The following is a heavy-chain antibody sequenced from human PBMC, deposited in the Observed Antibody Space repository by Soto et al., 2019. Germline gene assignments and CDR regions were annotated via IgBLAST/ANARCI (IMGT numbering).Heavy chain of an antibody. CDR3: ARSPRTYYDILTGLFRRGDYYYGTDV. V-gene: IGHV1-8*01. J-gene: IGHJ6*04. Sequence: ASVKVSCKVSGYTFTSYDINWVRQATGQGLEWMGWMNPNSGNTGYEQKFQGRVTMTRNTSISTAYMELSSLRSEETAVYYCARSPRTYYDILTGLFRRGDYYYGTDVWGKGTTVTVSS. CDR2: MNPNSGNT. D-gene: IGHD3-9*01. CDR1: GYTFTSYD.